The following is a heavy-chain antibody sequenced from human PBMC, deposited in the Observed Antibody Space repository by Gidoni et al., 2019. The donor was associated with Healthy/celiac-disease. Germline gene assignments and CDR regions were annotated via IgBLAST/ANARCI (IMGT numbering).Heavy chain of an antibody. J-gene: IGHJ6*02. D-gene: IGHD4-17*01. CDR2: IIPIFGTA. V-gene: IGHV1-69*01. CDR3: ARVRWSIPGGYYYYGMDV. Sequence: QVQLVQSGAEVKKPGSSVKVSCKASGGTFSSYAISWVRQAPGQGLEWMGGIIPIFGTANYAQKFQGRVTITADESTSTAYMELSSLRSEDTAVYYCARVRWSIPGGYYYYGMDVWGQGTTVTVSS. CDR1: GGTFSSYA.